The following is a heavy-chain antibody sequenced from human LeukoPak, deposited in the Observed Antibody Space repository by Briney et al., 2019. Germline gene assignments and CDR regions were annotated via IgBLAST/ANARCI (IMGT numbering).Heavy chain of an antibody. D-gene: IGHD2-15*01. Sequence: PSQTLSLTCTVPGGSISSGSYYWSWIRQPAGKGLEWIGRLYTSGSTNYNPSLKSRVTISVDTPKNQFSLKLSSVTAADTAIYYCARERCSGSSCYPSWGVDYWGQGILVTVSS. CDR3: ARERCSGSSCYPSWGVDY. CDR1: GGSISSGSYY. J-gene: IGHJ4*02. V-gene: IGHV4-61*02. CDR2: LYTSGST.